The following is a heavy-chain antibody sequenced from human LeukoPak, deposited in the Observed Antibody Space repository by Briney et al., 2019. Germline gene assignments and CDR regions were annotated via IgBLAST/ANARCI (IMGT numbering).Heavy chain of an antibody. J-gene: IGHJ4*02. D-gene: IGHD3-22*01. Sequence: SVKVSCKASGYTFTSYYMQWVRQARGQRLEWIGWIVVGSGNTNYAQKFQERVTITRDTSTSTAYMELRSLRSDDTAVYYCARTYYYDSSGYYQDYWGQGTLVTVSS. CDR2: IVVGSGNT. CDR1: GYTFTSYY. CDR3: ARTYYYDSSGYYQDY. V-gene: IGHV1-58*02.